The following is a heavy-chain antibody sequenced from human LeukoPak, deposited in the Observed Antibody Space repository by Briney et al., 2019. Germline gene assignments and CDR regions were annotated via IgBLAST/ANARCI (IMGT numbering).Heavy chain of an antibody. Sequence: SGTLSLTCDVSGASISSGNWWSWVRQPPGKGLEWIGDIYHSGSTYYNPSLKSRVTISVDTSKNQFSLKLSSVTAADTAVYSCARCVFSGGSWKGKYYFDYWGQGTLVTVSS. CDR3: ARCVFSGGSWKGKYYFDY. J-gene: IGHJ4*02. V-gene: IGHV4-4*02. CDR1: GASISSGNW. CDR2: IYHSGST. D-gene: IGHD2-15*01.